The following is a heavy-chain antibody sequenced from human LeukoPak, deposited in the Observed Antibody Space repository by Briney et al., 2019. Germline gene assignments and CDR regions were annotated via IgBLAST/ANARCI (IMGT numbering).Heavy chain of an antibody. J-gene: IGHJ3*02. V-gene: IGHV3-23*01. D-gene: IGHD4-17*01. CDR1: GFTFSDYA. CDR3: AKDWATTVKSPDAFDI. CDR2: ISGSGGST. Sequence: GGSLRLSCAASGFTFSDYAMNWVRQAPGKGLEWVSAISGSGGSTYYADSVKGRFTISRDNSKNTLYLQMNSLRAEDTAVYYCAKDWATTVKSPDAFDIWGQGTMVTVSS.